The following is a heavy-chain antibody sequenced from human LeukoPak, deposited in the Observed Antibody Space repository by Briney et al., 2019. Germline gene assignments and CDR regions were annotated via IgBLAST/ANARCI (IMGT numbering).Heavy chain of an antibody. J-gene: IGHJ4*02. V-gene: IGHV4-39*07. CDR2: MSYSGSS. D-gene: IGHD3-22*01. CDR3: ASQSSMIVVVRVDY. Sequence: KPSETLSLTCTVSGGSISSSNYYWGWIRQPPGKGLEWIESMSYSGSSYYNPSLKSRVTISVDTSKNQFSLKLSSVTAADTAVYYCASQSSMIVVVRVDYWGQGTLVTVSS. CDR1: GGSISSSNYY.